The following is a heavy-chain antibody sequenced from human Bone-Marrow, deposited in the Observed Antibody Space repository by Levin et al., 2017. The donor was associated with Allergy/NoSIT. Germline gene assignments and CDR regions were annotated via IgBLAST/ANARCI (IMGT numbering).Heavy chain of an antibody. D-gene: IGHD5-24*01. Sequence: PSETLSLTCTVSGGSISSYYWSWIRQPPGKGLEWIGYIYYSGSTNYNPSLKSRVTISVDTSKNQFSLKLSSVTAADTAVYYWARDVEMATIRVFDYWGQGTLVTVSS. J-gene: IGHJ4*02. V-gene: IGHV4-59*01. CDR1: GGSISSYY. CDR2: IYYSGST. CDR3: ARDVEMATIRVFDY.